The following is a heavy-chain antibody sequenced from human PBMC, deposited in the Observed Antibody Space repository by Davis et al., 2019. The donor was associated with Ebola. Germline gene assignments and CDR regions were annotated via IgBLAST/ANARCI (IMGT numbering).Heavy chain of an antibody. CDR3: ARVTTIFGVVSPLTWGAIDY. CDR2: IIPIFGTA. CDR1: GFTFSSYA. D-gene: IGHD3-3*01. J-gene: IGHJ4*02. Sequence: KISCAASGFTFSSYAISWVRQAPGQGLEWMGGIIPIFGTANYAQKFQGRVTITADESTSTAYMELSSLRSEDTAVYYCARVTTIFGVVSPLTWGAIDYWGQGTLVTVSS. V-gene: IGHV1-69*01.